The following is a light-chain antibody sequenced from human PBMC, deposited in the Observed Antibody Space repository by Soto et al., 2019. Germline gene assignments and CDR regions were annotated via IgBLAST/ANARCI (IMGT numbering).Light chain of an antibody. CDR1: QSISSY. CDR3: QQSYSTQYT. J-gene: IGKJ2*01. V-gene: IGKV1-39*01. Sequence: DIQMTQSPSSLSASVGDRVTITCRASQSISSYLNWYQQKPGKAPKLLIYAASSLQSGVPSRFSGSGSGTDFTLTISSPQPEDFATYYCQQSYSTQYTFGQGTKVDIK. CDR2: AAS.